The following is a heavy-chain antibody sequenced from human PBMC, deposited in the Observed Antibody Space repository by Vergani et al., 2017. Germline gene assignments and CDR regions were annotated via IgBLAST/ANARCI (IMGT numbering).Heavy chain of an antibody. CDR3: ARDSAVVAAGAYYYYGMDV. J-gene: IGHJ6*02. CDR1: GFTFSSYE. CDR2: ISSSGSTI. D-gene: IGHD2-15*01. V-gene: IGHV3-48*03. Sequence: EVQLVESGGGLVQPGGSLRLSCAASGFTFSSYEMNWVRQAPVKGLDWVSYISSSGSTIYYADAVKGRFTISRDNAKNSLYLQMNSLRAEDTAVYYCARDSAVVAAGAYYYYGMDVWGQGTTVTVSS.